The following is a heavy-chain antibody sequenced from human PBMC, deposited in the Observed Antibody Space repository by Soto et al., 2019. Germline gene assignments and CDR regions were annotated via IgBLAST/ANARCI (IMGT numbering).Heavy chain of an antibody. CDR1: GYSFTSYW. Sequence: GESLKISCKGSGYSFTSYWISWVRQMPGKGLEWMGRIDPSDSYTNYSPSFQGHVTISADKSISTAYLQWSSLKASDTAMYYCAGLQRHPYCSGGSCYSAPMAVWGQGTTVTVSS. D-gene: IGHD2-15*01. CDR2: IDPSDSYT. J-gene: IGHJ6*02. CDR3: AGLQRHPYCSGGSCYSAPMAV. V-gene: IGHV5-10-1*01.